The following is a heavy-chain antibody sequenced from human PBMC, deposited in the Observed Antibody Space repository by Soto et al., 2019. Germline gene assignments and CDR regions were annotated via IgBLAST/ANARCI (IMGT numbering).Heavy chain of an antibody. J-gene: IGHJ4*02. Sequence: SQTLSLTCAISGDSVSSNTAAWNWIRSSPSRGLEWLGRTYYRSNWRHDYAVSVKSRITVNPDTSKNHFSLQLHSVTPDDTAVYYCARGVAGSGFDLWGQGPLVTVSS. V-gene: IGHV6-1*01. CDR2: TYYRSNWRH. CDR3: ARGVAGSGFDL. D-gene: IGHD6-19*01. CDR1: GDSVSSNTAA.